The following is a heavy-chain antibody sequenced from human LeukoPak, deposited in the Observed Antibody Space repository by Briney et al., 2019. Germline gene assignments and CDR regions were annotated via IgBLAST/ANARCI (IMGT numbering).Heavy chain of an antibody. CDR2: IKQDGSGK. D-gene: IGHD6-6*01. CDR1: GFTFSSYW. V-gene: IGHV3-7*01. CDR3: ARDVAARPYYYYGMDV. Sequence: GGSLRLSCAASGFTFSSYWMSWVRQAPGKGLEWVANIKQDGSGKYYVDSVKGRFTISRDNAKNSLYLQMNSLRAEDTAVYYCARDVAARPYYYYGMDVWGQGTTVTVSS. J-gene: IGHJ6*02.